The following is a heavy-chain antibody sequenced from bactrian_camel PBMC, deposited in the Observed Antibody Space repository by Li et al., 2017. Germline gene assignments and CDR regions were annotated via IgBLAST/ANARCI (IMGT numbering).Heavy chain of an antibody. Sequence: VQLVESGGGSVQAGGSLRLSCGWSGYTYNAYCMGWLRRAPGKEREWVATIYTGTGRLLYHDSVKGRFEISHDDAANAVLLQMNSLQPEDTAIYYCAAKRTNWCGRLLGPDEYDHWGQGTQVTV. V-gene: IGHV3S40*01. D-gene: IGHD7*01. J-gene: IGHJ4*01. CDR1: GYTYNAYC. CDR3: AAKRTNWCGRLLGPDEYDH. CDR2: IYTGTGRL.